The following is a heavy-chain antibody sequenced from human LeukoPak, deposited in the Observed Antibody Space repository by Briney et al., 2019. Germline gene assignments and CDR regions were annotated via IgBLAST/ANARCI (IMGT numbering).Heavy chain of an antibody. CDR3: ARVLIQFYYYYGMDV. Sequence: NASETLSLTCGVYGGSFSGYYWNWVRQPPGKGLEWIGEINHSGSTNYNPSLKSRVTISVDTSKNHFSLKLSSVTAADTAVYYCARVLIQFYYYYGMDVWGQGTTVTVSS. V-gene: IGHV4-34*01. CDR2: INHSGST. J-gene: IGHJ6*02. D-gene: IGHD2-15*01. CDR1: GGSFSGYY.